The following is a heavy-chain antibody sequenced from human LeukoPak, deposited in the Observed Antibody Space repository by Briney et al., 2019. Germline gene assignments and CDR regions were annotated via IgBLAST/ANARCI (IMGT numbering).Heavy chain of an antibody. D-gene: IGHD3-22*01. CDR2: IIPTFGTA. J-gene: IGHJ4*02. V-gene: IGHV1-69*13. CDR1: GGTFSSYA. CDR3: ASGFNYYDSSGYPFDY. Sequence: ASVKVSCKASGGTFSSYAISWVRQAPGQGLEWMGGIIPTFGTANYAQKFQGRVTITADESTSTAYMELSSLRSEDTAVYYCASGFNYYDSSGYPFDYWGQGTLVTVSS.